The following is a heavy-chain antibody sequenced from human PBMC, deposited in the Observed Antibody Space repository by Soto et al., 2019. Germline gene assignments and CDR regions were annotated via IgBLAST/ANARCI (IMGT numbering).Heavy chain of an antibody. V-gene: IGHV3-23*01. CDR2: ISGSGGST. CDR1: GFTFSSYA. J-gene: IGHJ3*02. Sequence: EVQLLESGGGLVQPGGSLRLSCAASGFTFSSYAMSWVRQAPGKGLEWVSAISGSGGSTYYADSVKGRFTISRDNSKNTLYLQMNSLRAEDTAVYYCAKDSYDSSGYYPDAFDIWGQGTMVTVSS. CDR3: AKDSYDSSGYYPDAFDI. D-gene: IGHD3-22*01.